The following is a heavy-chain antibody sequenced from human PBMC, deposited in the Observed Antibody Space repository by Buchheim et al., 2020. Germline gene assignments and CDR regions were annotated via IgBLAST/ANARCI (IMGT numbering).Heavy chain of an antibody. D-gene: IGHD1-14*01. V-gene: IGHV4-30-2*01. CDR1: GGSISSGGYS. CDR3: ARVLKNWNHGWFDP. CDR2: IYHSGST. Sequence: QVQLQESGPGLVKPSQTLSLTCAVSGGSISSGGYSWSWIRQPPGKGLEWIGYIYHSGSTYYNPSLKSRVTISVDRSKNQFSLKLSSVTAADTAVYYCARVLKNWNHGWFDPWGQGTL. J-gene: IGHJ5*02.